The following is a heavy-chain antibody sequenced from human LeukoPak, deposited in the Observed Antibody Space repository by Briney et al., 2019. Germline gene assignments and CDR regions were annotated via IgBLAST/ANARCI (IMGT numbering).Heavy chain of an antibody. J-gene: IGHJ4*02. V-gene: IGHV3-23*01. Sequence: QTGGSLRLSCAASGFTFSSYAMTWVRQAPGKGLEWVSGISGSGGNTYYADSVKGRFTISRDNSKNTLYLKMNTLRAEDTAVYYCAKFNRDHYFDYWGQGTLVTVSS. CDR3: AKFNRDHYFDY. D-gene: IGHD5-24*01. CDR1: GFTFSSYA. CDR2: ISGSGGNT.